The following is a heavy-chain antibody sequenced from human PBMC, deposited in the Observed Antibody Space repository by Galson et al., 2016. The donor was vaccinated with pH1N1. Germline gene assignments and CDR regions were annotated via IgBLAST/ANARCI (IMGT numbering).Heavy chain of an antibody. J-gene: IGHJ6*02. Sequence: SLRLSCAASGFTFDDYAMHWVRQAPGKGLEWVSGISWNSGSIGYADSVKGRFTISRDNSKNTLYLQMNSLKAEDTAVYYCAQDTWYVDPSTRMDVWGQGTTVTVSS. CDR2: ISWNSGSI. V-gene: IGHV3-9*01. CDR3: AQDTWYVDPSTRMDV. CDR1: GFTFDDYA. D-gene: IGHD3-9*01.